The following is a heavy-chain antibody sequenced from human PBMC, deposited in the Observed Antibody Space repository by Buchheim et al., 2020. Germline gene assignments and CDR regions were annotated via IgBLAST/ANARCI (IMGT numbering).Heavy chain of an antibody. CDR3: ARAFRTWYRGWFDP. Sequence: EVQLVESGGGLVQPGRSLRLSCAASGFTLSDYGINWVRQPPGKGLEWLSYISSSAKTIYYADSVKGRFTTSRDNAKNLVYLQMNSLRAEDMAVYYCARAFRTWYRGWFDPWGQGT. CDR2: ISSSAKTI. V-gene: IGHV3-48*03. D-gene: IGHD3-10*01. J-gene: IGHJ5*02. CDR1: GFTLSDYG.